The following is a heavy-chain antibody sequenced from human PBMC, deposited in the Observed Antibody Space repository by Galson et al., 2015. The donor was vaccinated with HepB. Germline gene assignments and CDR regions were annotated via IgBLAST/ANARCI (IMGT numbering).Heavy chain of an antibody. CDR3: VRNDYVWGSPGPYFDY. V-gene: IGHV1-2*02. D-gene: IGHD3-16*01. CDR2: INPNSGGT. Sequence: SVKVSCKASGYTFTGYYMHWVRQAPGRGLEWMGWINPNSGGTNYAQKFQGRVTMTRDTSISTAYMELSSLRSDDTAVYYCVRNDYVWGSPGPYFDYWGQGALATVSS. J-gene: IGHJ4*02. CDR1: GYTFTGYY.